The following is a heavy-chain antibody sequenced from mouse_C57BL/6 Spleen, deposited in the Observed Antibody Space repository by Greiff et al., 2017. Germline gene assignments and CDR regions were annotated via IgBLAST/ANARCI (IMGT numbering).Heavy chain of an antibody. CDR3: TRSNYYYGSSFYAMDY. V-gene: IGHV1-15*01. D-gene: IGHD1-1*01. J-gene: IGHJ4*01. CDR2: IDPETGGT. Sequence: VQLQQSGAELVRPGASVTLSCKASGYTFTDYEMHWVKQTPVHGLEWIGAIDPETGGTAYNQKFKGKAILTADKSSSTAYMELRSLTSEDSAVYYCTRSNYYYGSSFYAMDYWGQGTSVTVSS. CDR1: GYTFTDYE.